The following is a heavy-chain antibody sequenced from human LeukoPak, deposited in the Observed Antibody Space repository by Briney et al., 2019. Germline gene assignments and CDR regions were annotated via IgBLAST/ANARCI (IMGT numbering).Heavy chain of an antibody. V-gene: IGHV4-59*01. Sequence: PSETLSLTCTVSGGSISNYYWSWIRQPPGKALQWIGYIYYTGTTKYNPSLKSRATISLDTSKNQFSLKLTSVTAADTAFFMRKRGYDIDVWGQGTTVTVSS. CDR1: GGSISNYY. D-gene: IGHD1-14*01. CDR3: KRGYDIDV. CDR2: IYYTGTT. J-gene: IGHJ6*02.